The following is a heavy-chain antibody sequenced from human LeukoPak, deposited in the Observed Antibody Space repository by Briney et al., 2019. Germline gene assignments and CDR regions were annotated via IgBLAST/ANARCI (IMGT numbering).Heavy chain of an antibody. CDR1: GGTFSSYA. CDR2: IIPIFGTA. V-gene: IGHV1-69*01. CDR3: ASPASYYYDSSGSDYFDY. J-gene: IGHJ4*02. Sequence: SVKVSCKASGGTFSSYAISWVRQAPGQGLEWMGGIIPIFGTANYAQKFQGRVTITADESTSTAYMELSSLRSEDTAVYYCASPASYYYDSSGSDYFDYSGQGSLATVSS. D-gene: IGHD3-22*01.